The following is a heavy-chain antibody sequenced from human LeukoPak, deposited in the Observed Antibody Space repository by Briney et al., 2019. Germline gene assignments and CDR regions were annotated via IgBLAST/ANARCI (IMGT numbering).Heavy chain of an antibody. Sequence: SVKVSCKASGGTFSSYAISWVRQAPGQGLEWMGGIIPIFGTANYAQKFQGRVTITADESTSTAYMELSSLRSEDTAVYYCARSHSSSWYSFPIVGDEPTYYYYGMDVWGQGATVTVSS. CDR2: IIPIFGTA. CDR3: ARSHSSSWYSFPIVGDEPTYYYYGMDV. CDR1: GGTFSSYA. D-gene: IGHD6-13*01. V-gene: IGHV1-69*13. J-gene: IGHJ6*02.